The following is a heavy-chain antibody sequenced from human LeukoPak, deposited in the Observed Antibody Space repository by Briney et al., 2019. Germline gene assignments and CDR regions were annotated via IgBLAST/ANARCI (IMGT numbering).Heavy chain of an antibody. CDR3: AKEYGYTYGEFDY. V-gene: IGHV3-30*18. Sequence: PGGSLRLSCAASGFTFSNYGMHWVRQAPGKGLEWVAVISSDGGTDYYADPVKGRFTISRDNSKNTLYLQMNSLRAEDTAVYYCAKEYGYTYGEFDYWGQGTLVTVSS. J-gene: IGHJ4*02. CDR2: ISSDGGTD. CDR1: GFTFSNYG. D-gene: IGHD5-18*01.